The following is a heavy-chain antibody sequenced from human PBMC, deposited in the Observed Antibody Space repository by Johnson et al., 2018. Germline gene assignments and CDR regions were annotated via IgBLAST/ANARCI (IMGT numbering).Heavy chain of an antibody. V-gene: IGHV3-30-3*01. CDR3: ASAESYGYSSMDV. CDR2: ISYAGSNT. Sequence: VQLLESGGGVVQPGRSLRLSCAASGFTFSSYAMHWVRQAPGKGLEWVAVISYAGSNTYYADSVKGRFTISRDNSKNTLYLQMNSLGVEDTAGYYRASAESYGYSSMDVWGKGSTVTVSS. CDR1: GFTFSSYA. J-gene: IGHJ6*03. D-gene: IGHD3-10*01.